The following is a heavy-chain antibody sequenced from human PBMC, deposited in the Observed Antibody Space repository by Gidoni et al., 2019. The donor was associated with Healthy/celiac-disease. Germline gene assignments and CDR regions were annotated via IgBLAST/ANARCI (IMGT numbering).Heavy chain of an antibody. D-gene: IGHD2-2*01. CDR1: GGSFSGYY. CDR2: INHSGRP. CDR3: ARGHARRYCSSTSCYPRQYYYYYGMDV. Sequence: QVQLQQWGAGLLKPSETLSLTCAVYGGSFSGYYWSWIRQPPGKGLEWIGEINHSGRPNYNPSLKSRVTISVDTSKNQFSLKLSSVTAADTAVYYCARGHARRYCSSTSCYPRQYYYYYGMDVWGQGTTVTVSS. J-gene: IGHJ6*02. V-gene: IGHV4-34*01.